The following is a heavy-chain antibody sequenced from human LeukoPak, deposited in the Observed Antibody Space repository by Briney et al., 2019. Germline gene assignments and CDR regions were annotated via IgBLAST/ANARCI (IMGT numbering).Heavy chain of an antibody. Sequence: GGSLRLSCAASGFTFTSYAMGWVRQAPGKWLEWLSAIRGSGGSTYYADSVNGRFTISRDNSKNTLYLQMNSLRAEDTAVYYCAKGPGDILTGEFDYWGQGTLVTVSS. CDR1: GFTFTSYA. D-gene: IGHD3-9*01. V-gene: IGHV3-23*01. J-gene: IGHJ4*02. CDR2: IRGSGGST. CDR3: AKGPGDILTGEFDY.